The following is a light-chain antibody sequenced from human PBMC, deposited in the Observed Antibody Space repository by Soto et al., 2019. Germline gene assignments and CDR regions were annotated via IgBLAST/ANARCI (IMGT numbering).Light chain of an antibody. Sequence: QSALTQPASVSGSPGQSITICCTGTSSDVGGYIYVSWYQQHPGKAPKLMIYEVSNRPSGVSNRFSGSKSGNTASLTISGLQAEDEADYYCSSYTSSSTYVFGTGTKVTVL. CDR1: SSDVGGYIY. V-gene: IGLV2-14*01. J-gene: IGLJ1*01. CDR3: SSYTSSSTYV. CDR2: EVS.